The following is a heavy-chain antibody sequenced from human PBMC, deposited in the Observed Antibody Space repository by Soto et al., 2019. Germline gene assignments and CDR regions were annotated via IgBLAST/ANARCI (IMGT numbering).Heavy chain of an antibody. V-gene: IGHV3-23*01. Sequence: EVQLLESGGGLLQPGGSLRLSCATSGFTFNNYAMSWVRQAPGKGLEWVSTLSGGGVSTYYADPVKGRFTISRDSSKNTLFLQMNSLRAEDTAVYYCAKHTSEHYHGGFDYWGQGTLVTVSS. J-gene: IGHJ4*01. CDR3: AKHTSEHYHGGFDY. CDR1: GFTFNNYA. CDR2: LSGGGVST. D-gene: IGHD3-22*01.